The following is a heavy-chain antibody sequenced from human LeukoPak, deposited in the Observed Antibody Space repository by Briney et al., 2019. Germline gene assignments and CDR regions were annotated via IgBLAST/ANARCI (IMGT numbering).Heavy chain of an antibody. D-gene: IGHD6-19*01. CDR1: GFTFSVYA. Sequence: PGGSLSLSCAASGFTFSVYAMHWVRQAPGKGLEWVALISYDGSNQYYADSVKGRSTISRDNSKNTLYLQMNSLRAEDTAFYFCAKTALSTSAWYPYYFDYWGQGTLVTVSS. J-gene: IGHJ4*02. CDR2: ISYDGSNQ. CDR3: AKTALSTSAWYPYYFDY. V-gene: IGHV3-30-3*02.